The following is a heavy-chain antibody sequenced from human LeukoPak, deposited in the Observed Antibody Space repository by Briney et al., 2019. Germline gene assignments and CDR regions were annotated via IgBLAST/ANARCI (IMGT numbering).Heavy chain of an antibody. CDR3: ARGLYYDSSGYQEFY. CDR2: ISYDGSNK. Sequence: GGSLRLSCAASGFTFSSYAMHWVRQAPGKGLEWVAVISYDGSNKYYADSVKGRFTISRDNSKNTLYLQMNSLRAEDTAVYYCARGLYYDSSGYQEFYWGQGTLVTVTS. D-gene: IGHD3-22*01. J-gene: IGHJ4*02. CDR1: GFTFSSYA. V-gene: IGHV3-30*04.